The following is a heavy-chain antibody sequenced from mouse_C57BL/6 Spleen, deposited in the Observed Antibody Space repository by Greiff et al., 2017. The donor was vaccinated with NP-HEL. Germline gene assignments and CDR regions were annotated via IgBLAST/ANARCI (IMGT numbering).Heavy chain of an antibody. J-gene: IGHJ2*01. V-gene: IGHV1-64*01. CDR3: AREGYGSSYRNYFDY. D-gene: IGHD1-1*01. Sequence: QVQLKQSGAELVKPGASVKLSCKASGYTFTSYWMHWVKQRPGQGLEWIGMIHPNSGSTNYNEKFKSKATLTVDKSSSTAYMQISSLTSEDSAVYYCAREGYGSSYRNYFDYWGQGTTLTVSS. CDR2: IHPNSGST. CDR1: GYTFTSYW.